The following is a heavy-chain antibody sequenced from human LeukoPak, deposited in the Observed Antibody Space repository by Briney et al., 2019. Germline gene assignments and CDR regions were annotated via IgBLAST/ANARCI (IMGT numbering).Heavy chain of an antibody. D-gene: IGHD4-17*01. CDR3: ARSRTYGDYGRGLDY. J-gene: IGHJ4*02. V-gene: IGHV3-74*01. CDR2: INTDGFST. CDR1: GFISSSYW. Sequence: QAGGSLRLSCAASGFISSSYWMHWVGQPPGKGLVYIACINTDGFSTNYADSVKGRFTISRDNAKNTLYIQMNSLRAEDTAVYYCARSRTYGDYGRGLDYWGQGTLVTVSS.